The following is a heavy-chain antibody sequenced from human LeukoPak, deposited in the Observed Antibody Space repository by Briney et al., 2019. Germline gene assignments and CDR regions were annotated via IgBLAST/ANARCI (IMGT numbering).Heavy chain of an antibody. Sequence: PGGSLRLSCAASGFTFSSYWMHWVRQAPGKGPVWVSRINTDGSTTSYADSVKGRFTISRDNAKKSLYLQMNSLRAEDTAVYYCASGVNYFDYWGQGTLVTVSS. D-gene: IGHD3-3*01. J-gene: IGHJ4*02. V-gene: IGHV3-74*01. CDR1: GFTFSSYW. CDR3: ASGVNYFDY. CDR2: INTDGSTT.